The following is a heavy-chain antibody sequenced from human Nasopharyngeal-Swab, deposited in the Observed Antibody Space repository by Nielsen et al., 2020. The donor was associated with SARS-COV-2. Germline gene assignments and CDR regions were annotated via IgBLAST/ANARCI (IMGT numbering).Heavy chain of an antibody. CDR3: ARDSSDSYYGMDV. J-gene: IGHJ6*02. CDR1: GGTFSSYA. CDR2: IIPIFGTA. Sequence: SVKVSCKASGGTFSSYAISWVRQAPGQGLEWMGGIIPIFGTANYAQKFQGRVMITADKSTSTAYMELSSLRSEDTAVYYCARDSSDSYYGMDVWGQGTTVTVSS. V-gene: IGHV1-69*06.